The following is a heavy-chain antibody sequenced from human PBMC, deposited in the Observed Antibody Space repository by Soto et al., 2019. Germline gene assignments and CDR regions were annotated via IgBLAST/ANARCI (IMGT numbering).Heavy chain of an antibody. D-gene: IGHD2-2*01. J-gene: IGHJ4*02. Sequence: EVQLVESGGGLVQPGGSLRLSCAASGFTFSSYWMSWVRQAPGKGLEWVANIKQDGSEKYYVDSVKGRFTISRDNAKKSLYLQMDSLRAKDTAVYYCARGTADMLLGCCSSTSCYEFDYWGQGTLVTVSS. V-gene: IGHV3-7*01. CDR3: ARGTADMLLGCCSSTSCYEFDY. CDR1: GFTFSSYW. CDR2: IKQDGSEK.